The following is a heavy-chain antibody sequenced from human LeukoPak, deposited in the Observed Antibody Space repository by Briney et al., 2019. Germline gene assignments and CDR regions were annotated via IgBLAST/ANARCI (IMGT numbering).Heavy chain of an antibody. CDR3: ASTVTTTGHWFDP. J-gene: IGHJ5*02. CDR2: ISYDGSNK. Sequence: GGSLRLSCAASGFTFSSYGMHWVRQAPGKGLEWVAVISYDGSNKYYADSVKGRFTISRDNAKNSLYLQMNSLRAEDTAVYYCASTVTTTGHWFDPWGQGTLVTVSS. V-gene: IGHV3-30*03. CDR1: GFTFSSYG. D-gene: IGHD4-17*01.